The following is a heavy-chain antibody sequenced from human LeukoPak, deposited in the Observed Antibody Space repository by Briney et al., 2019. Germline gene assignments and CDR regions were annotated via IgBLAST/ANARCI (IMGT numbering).Heavy chain of an antibody. Sequence: ASVTVSFTSSVYTFTNHGYSWVRQAPGQGLEWMGWISTYNGDTNYAQNLQGRVTMTTDTSTTTAYMEMRSLRSDDTAVYYCARDCSSTSRYNVYWGEGTLVTVYS. J-gene: IGHJ4*02. V-gene: IGHV1-18*01. CDR2: ISTYNGDT. D-gene: IGHD2-2*02. CDR3: ARDCSSTSRYNVY. CDR1: VYTFTNHG.